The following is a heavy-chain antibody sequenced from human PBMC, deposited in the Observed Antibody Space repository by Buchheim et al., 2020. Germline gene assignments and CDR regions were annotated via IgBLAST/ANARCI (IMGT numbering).Heavy chain of an antibody. CDR3: ARERQSRGDYGF. CDR1: GYTFTRYY. D-gene: IGHD3-22*01. CDR2: INPTVGSI. J-gene: IGHJ4*02. V-gene: IGHV1-46*01. Sequence: QVQLVQSGAEVKKPGASVRVSCNASGYTFTRYYVHWVRQVPGQGLEWMGLINPTVGSISYAQKFQGRVRMTRDLSTSAVYMELSSLTFEDTAVYYCARERQSRGDYGFWGQGTL.